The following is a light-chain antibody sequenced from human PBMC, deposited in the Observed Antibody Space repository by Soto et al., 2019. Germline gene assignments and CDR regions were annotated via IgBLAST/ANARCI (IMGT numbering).Light chain of an antibody. CDR1: QSVLFNSNNKNY. Sequence: DIVMTQSPDSLAVSLGEGAAINRKSSQSVLFNSNNKNYLAWYQQRPGQPRKLLIYWASTRESGVPDRFSGSGSGTDFTLTISSLQAEDVAVYYCKQYYSPPWTFGQGTKGDIK. V-gene: IGKV4-1*01. CDR3: KQYYSPPWT. CDR2: WAS. J-gene: IGKJ1*01.